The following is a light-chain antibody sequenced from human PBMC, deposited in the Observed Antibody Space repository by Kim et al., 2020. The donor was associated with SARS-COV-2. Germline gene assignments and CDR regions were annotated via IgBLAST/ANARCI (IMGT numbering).Light chain of an antibody. CDR3: SSYSSSSLYV. Sequence: QSVLTQPASVSGSPGQSITISCTGTSSDIGDYNYVSWYRQHPGTAPKLMIYDVNKRPSGVSNRFSGSKSGNTASLTISGLQAEDEADYYCSSYSSSSLYVFGTGTKVTVL. J-gene: IGLJ1*01. CDR2: DVN. CDR1: SSDIGDYNY. V-gene: IGLV2-14*01.